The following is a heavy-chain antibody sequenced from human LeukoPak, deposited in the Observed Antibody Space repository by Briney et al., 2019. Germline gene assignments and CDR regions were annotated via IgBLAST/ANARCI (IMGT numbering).Heavy chain of an antibody. J-gene: IGHJ4*02. D-gene: IGHD2-2*01. CDR2: IIPIFGTA. V-gene: IGHV1-69*13. Sequence: GASVKVSCKASGGTFSSYAITWVRQAPGQGLEWMGGIIPIFGTANYAQKFQGRVTITADESTSTAYMELSSLRSEDTAVYYCARGIGYCSSTSCYPADYWGQGTLVTVSS. CDR1: GGTFSSYA. CDR3: ARGIGYCSSTSCYPADY.